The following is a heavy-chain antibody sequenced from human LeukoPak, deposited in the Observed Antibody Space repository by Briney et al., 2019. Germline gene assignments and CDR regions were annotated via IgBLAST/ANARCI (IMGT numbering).Heavy chain of an antibody. J-gene: IGHJ4*02. Sequence: SGTLSVTCAVSGASISSDKWWSWVRQPPGKGLEWIGEINHSGNTNYSPSLKSRVTMSTDKSKNEFSLRLTSVTAADTAVYYCARAGVWLPAVWGQGTLVTVSS. V-gene: IGHV4-4*02. D-gene: IGHD3-9*01. CDR3: ARAGVWLPAV. CDR2: INHSGNT. CDR1: GASISSDKW.